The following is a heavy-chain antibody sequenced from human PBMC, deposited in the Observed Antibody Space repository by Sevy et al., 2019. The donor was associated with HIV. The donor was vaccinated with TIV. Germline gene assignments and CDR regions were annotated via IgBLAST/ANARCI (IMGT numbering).Heavy chain of an antibody. V-gene: IGHV1-2*06. CDR3: ARRRITMVRGVISWFDP. CDR2: INPNSGGT. Sequence: ASVKVSCKASGYTFTGYYMHWVRQAPGQGLEWMGRINPNSGGTNYAQKFQGRVTMTRDTSISTAYMELGRLRSDDTAVYYCARRRITMVRGVISWFDPWGQGTLVTVSS. CDR1: GYTFTGYY. D-gene: IGHD3-10*01. J-gene: IGHJ5*02.